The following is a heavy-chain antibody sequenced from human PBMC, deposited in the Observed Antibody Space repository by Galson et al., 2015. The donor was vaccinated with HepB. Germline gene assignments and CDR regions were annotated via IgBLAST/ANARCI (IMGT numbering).Heavy chain of an antibody. J-gene: IGHJ4*02. CDR3: TRGDIWIQLWLGGFDY. Sequence: SLRLSCAASGFTFGDYAMSWFRQAPGKGLEWVGFIRSKAYGGTTEYAASVKGRSTISRDDSKSIAYLQMNSLKTEDTAVYYCTRGDIWIQLWLGGFDYWGQGTLVTVSS. CDR1: GFTFGDYA. V-gene: IGHV3-49*03. CDR2: IRSKAYGGTT. D-gene: IGHD5-18*01.